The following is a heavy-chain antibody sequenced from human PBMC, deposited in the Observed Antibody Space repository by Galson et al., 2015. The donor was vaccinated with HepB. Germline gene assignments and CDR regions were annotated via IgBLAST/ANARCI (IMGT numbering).Heavy chain of an antibody. Sequence: SVKVSCKASGGTFSSYTISWVRQAPGQGLEWMGRIIPILGIANYAQKSQGRVTITADKSTSTAYMELSSLRSEDTAVYYCARELPFYYDSSGPTIDYWGQGTLVTVSS. V-gene: IGHV1-69*04. CDR2: IIPILGIA. J-gene: IGHJ4*02. CDR3: ARELPFYYDSSGPTIDY. CDR1: GGTFSSYT. D-gene: IGHD3-22*01.